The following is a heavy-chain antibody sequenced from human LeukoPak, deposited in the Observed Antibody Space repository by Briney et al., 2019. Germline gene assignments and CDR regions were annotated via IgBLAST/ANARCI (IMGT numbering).Heavy chain of an antibody. CDR1: GGSISSYY. CDR3: ARLPYDYVWGSYRSLDY. Sequence: SETLSLTCTVSGGSISSYYWSWIRQPPGKGLEGIGYIYYSGSTNYNPSLTSRVTISVDTSKNQFSLKLSSVTAADTAVYYCARLPYDYVWGSYRSLDYWGQGTLVTVSS. V-gene: IGHV4-59*01. D-gene: IGHD3-16*02. J-gene: IGHJ4*02. CDR2: IYYSGST.